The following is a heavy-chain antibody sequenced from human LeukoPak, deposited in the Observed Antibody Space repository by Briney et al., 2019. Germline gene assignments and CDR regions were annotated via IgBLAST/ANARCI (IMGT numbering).Heavy chain of an antibody. J-gene: IGHJ5*02. CDR1: GGSISSSSYY. V-gene: IGHV4-39*01. D-gene: IGHD2-8*01. CDR2: IYYSGST. Sequence: SETLSLTCTVSGGSISSSSYYWGWIRQPPGKGLEWIGSIYYSGSTYYNLSLKSRVTISVDTSKNQFSLKLSSVTAADTAVYYCARNGDIVLMVYARDWFDPWGQGTLVTVSS. CDR3: ARNGDIVLMVYARDWFDP.